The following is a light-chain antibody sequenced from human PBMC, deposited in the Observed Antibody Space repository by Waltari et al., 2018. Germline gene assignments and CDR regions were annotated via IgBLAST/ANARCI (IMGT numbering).Light chain of an antibody. CDR2: DAS. J-gene: IGKJ4*01. V-gene: IGKV1-33*01. CDR3: QQYDNLPAT. Sequence: DIQMTQSPSSLSASVGDRVTITCQASQDISNYLNWYQQKPGKAPKLLSYDASNLETGVPYRFSGSGSGTDFTFTISSLQPEDIATYYCQQYDNLPATFGGGTKVEIK. CDR1: QDISNY.